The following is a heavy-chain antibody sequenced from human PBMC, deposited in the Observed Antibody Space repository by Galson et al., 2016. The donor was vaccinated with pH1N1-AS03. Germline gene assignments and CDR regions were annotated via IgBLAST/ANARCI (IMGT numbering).Heavy chain of an antibody. Sequence: SLRLSCAASGFTFRNYEMNWVRQAPGKGLEWVSYISSSGSTIYYADSVKGRFTLSRDNAKNSLYLQMNSLRAEDTAVYYCARVGVVGPPYGMDVWGQGTTVTVSS. D-gene: IGHD2-15*01. V-gene: IGHV3-48*03. J-gene: IGHJ6*02. CDR1: GFTFRNYE. CDR2: ISSSGSTI. CDR3: ARVGVVGPPYGMDV.